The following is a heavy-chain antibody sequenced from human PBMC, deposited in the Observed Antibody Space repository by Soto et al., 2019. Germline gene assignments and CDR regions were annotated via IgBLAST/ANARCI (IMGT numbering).Heavy chain of an antibody. CDR2: IRSKAYGGTT. CDR3: TTLHGPDDYCSGGSCLPLDI. J-gene: IGHJ3*02. V-gene: IGHV3-49*03. D-gene: IGHD2-15*01. Sequence: GGSLRLSCAASGFTFGDYAMSWFRQAPGKGLEWVGFIRSKAYGGTTEYAASVKGRFTISRDDSKSIAYLQMNSLKTEDTAVYYCTTLHGPDDYCSGGSCLPLDIWGQGTMVTVSS. CDR1: GFTFGDYA.